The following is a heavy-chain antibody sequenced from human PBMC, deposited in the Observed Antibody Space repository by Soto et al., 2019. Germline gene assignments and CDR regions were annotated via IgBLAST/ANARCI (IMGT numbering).Heavy chain of an antibody. CDR3: ATSGDRYYYYGMDV. V-gene: IGHV4-4*02. J-gene: IGHJ6*02. Sequence: SETLSLTCTVSGASVSSTKWWSWVRQSPGKGLEWIGEIHHSETTNYNPSLESRVTMSIDKSKNQFSLKLSSVTAADTAVYYCATSGDRYYYYGMDVWGQGTTVTVSS. CDR2: IHHSETT. CDR1: GASVSSTKW. D-gene: IGHD3-10*01.